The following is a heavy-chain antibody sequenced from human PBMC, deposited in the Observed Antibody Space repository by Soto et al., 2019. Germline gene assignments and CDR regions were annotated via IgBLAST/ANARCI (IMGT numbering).Heavy chain of an antibody. V-gene: IGHV3-30*01. Sequence: QVQLVESGGGVVQPGRSLRLSCAASGFTFTNCAMHWARQAPGKGLEWVAVVGSDGMHKYYGDFVKGRFTISRDTSENTVYLQMDRLTSEDTAVYYCARDVIVDAPDYFHYWGRGTLVTVSS. J-gene: IGHJ4*02. D-gene: IGHD1-26*01. CDR1: GFTFTNCA. CDR2: VGSDGMHK. CDR3: ARDVIVDAPDYFHY.